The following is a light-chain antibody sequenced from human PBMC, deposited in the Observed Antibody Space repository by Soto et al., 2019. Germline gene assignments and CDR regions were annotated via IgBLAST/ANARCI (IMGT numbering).Light chain of an antibody. CDR2: GAS. Sequence: EIVMTQSPATLSVSPGERANLSCRASQSVSSNLAWYQLKPGQAPRLLMYGASTRATGIPARFSGSGSGTEFTLTISSLQSEDFAVYYCLQYNNWPPYTFGQGTKLQIK. J-gene: IGKJ2*01. CDR1: QSVSSN. CDR3: LQYNNWPPYT. V-gene: IGKV3-15*01.